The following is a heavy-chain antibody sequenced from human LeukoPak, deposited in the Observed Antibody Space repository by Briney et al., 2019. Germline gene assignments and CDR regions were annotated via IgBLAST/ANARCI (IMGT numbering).Heavy chain of an antibody. J-gene: IGHJ3*02. CDR3: ATTTSGGDAFDI. Sequence: SETLSLTCTVSGGSINSNYWSRIRQPPGEGLEWIAYIDHSGNTNYNPSLKSRVTISRDMSKNQFSLKLTSVTAADTAMYYCATTTSGGDAFDIWGQGTMVTVSS. V-gene: IGHV4-59*01. CDR1: GGSINSNY. CDR2: IDHSGNT. D-gene: IGHD1-26*01.